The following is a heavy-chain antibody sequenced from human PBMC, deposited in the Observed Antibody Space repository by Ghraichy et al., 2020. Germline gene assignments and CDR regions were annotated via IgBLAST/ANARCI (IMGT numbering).Heavy chain of an antibody. J-gene: IGHJ6*02. CDR2: TYISGSS. V-gene: IGHV4-4*07. D-gene: IGHD3-22*01. CDR1: GASVSRYY. Sequence: ESLSLTCTVSGASVSRYYWSWVRQPAGKGLEWIGRTYISGSSDYNPSLKSRVTMSLDTFKNQISLNLGSVTAADTAVYFCARDFYDTSGLGDYGMDVWGQGTTVTVAS. CDR3: ARDFYDTSGLGDYGMDV.